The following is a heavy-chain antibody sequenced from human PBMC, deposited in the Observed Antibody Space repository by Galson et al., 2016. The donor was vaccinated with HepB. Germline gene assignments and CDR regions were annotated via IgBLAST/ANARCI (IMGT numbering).Heavy chain of an antibody. CDR1: GFTFSNAW. D-gene: IGHD3-22*01. V-gene: IGHV3-15*01. J-gene: IGHJ4*02. CDR3: TTEDSSGL. Sequence: SLRLSCAASGFTFSNAWMSWVRQAPGKGLEWVGRINTKTDGGTTDYAAPVKGRFTISRDDSKNTLYLQMNSLKTDDTAVYYCTTEDSSGLWGQGTLVTVSS. CDR2: INTKTDGGTT.